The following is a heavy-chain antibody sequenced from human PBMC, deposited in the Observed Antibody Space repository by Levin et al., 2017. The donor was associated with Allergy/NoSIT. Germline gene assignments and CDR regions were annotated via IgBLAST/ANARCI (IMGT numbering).Heavy chain of an antibody. J-gene: IGHJ4*02. CDR3: AREGIAATERSFDY. D-gene: IGHD6-13*01. Sequence: GASVKVSCTASGYTFSAYYMHWVRQAPGQGLEWMAWINPNSGATRYAQKFQGRVTITMDTSISSAYMELISLKSDDTAVYYCAREGIAATERSFDYWGQGTLVTVSS. V-gene: IGHV1-2*02. CDR1: GYTFSAYY. CDR2: INPNSGAT.